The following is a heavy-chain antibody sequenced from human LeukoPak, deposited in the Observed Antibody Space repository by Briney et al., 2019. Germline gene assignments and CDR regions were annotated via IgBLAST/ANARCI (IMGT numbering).Heavy chain of an antibody. CDR1: GLTFNSHS. D-gene: IGHD3-10*01. Sequence: GGSLRLSCVASGLTFNSHSMSWVRQAPGMGLEWVSVVSTNGDVTFYADSVKGRFTISRDNSENTLFLQMNSLRAEDTAVYYCAKLSLSGRSQSADYWGQGTLVTVSS. V-gene: IGHV3-23*01. CDR3: AKLSLSGRSQSADY. CDR2: VSTNGDVT. J-gene: IGHJ4*02.